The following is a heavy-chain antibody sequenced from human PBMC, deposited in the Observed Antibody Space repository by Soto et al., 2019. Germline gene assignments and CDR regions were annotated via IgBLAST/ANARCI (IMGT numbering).Heavy chain of an antibody. Sequence: SVKVSCKASGGTFSSYAISWVRQAPGQGLEWMGGIIPIFGTANYAQKFQGRVTITADESTSTAYMELSSLRSEDTAVYYCARGAIVVIPSANSDYYYYGMDVWGQGTTVTVSS. J-gene: IGHJ6*02. CDR1: GGTFSSYA. D-gene: IGHD2-2*01. V-gene: IGHV1-69*13. CDR2: IIPIFGTA. CDR3: ARGAIVVIPSANSDYYYYGMDV.